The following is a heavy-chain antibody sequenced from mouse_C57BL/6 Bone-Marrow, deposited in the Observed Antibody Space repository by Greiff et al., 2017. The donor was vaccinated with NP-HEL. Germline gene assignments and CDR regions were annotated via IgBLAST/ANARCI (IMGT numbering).Heavy chain of an antibody. V-gene: IGHV1-69*01. J-gene: IGHJ1*03. CDR2: IDPSDSYP. CDR3: ARLDSYWYFDV. CDR1: GYTFTSYW. Sequence: VQLQQPGAELVMPGASVKLSCKASGYTFTSYWMHWVKQRPGQGLEWIGEIDPSDSYPTYNQKFKGKSTLTVDKSSSTAYMQLSSLTSEDSAVYYCARLDSYWYFDVWGTGTTVTVSS.